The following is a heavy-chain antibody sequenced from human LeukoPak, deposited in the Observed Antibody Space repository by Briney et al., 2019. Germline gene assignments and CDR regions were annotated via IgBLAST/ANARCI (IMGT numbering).Heavy chain of an antibody. CDR2: ITYRGRD. J-gene: IGHJ4*02. D-gene: IGHD2-21*02. CDR1: NGFDSYY. Sequence: PSETLSLTCAVYNGFDSYYMTIVRQPPGQGLEWVGEITYRGRDNHNPSLQSRVTISINVSQRQFSLNLKPVTVAGTAIYYCGVYGGDWRFDYWGQGTPITVSS. V-gene: IGHV4-34*01. CDR3: GVYGGDWRFDY.